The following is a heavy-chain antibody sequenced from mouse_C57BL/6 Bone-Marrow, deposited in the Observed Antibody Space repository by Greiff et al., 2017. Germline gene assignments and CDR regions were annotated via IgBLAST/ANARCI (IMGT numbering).Heavy chain of an antibody. CDR1: GFTFSDYY. D-gene: IGHD1-1*01. CDR3: ARLGSSYLDY. CDR2: ISNGGGST. J-gene: IGHJ2*01. V-gene: IGHV5-12*01. Sequence: VQLVESGGGLVQPGGSLKLSCAASGFTFSDYYMYWVRQTPEKRLEWVAYISNGGGSTYYPDTVKGRFTISRDNAKNTLYLQMSRLKSEDTAMYYCARLGSSYLDYWGQGTTLTVSS.